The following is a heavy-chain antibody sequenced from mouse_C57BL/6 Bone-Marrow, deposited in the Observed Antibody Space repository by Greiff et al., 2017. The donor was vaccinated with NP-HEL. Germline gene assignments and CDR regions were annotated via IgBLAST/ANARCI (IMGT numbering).Heavy chain of an antibody. CDR2: ISDGGSYT. Sequence: EVMLVESGGGLVKPGGSLKLSCAASGFTFSSYAMSWVRQTPEKRLEWVATISDGGSYTYYPDNVKGRFTISRDNAKNNLYLQMSHLKSEDTAMYYRARAPPGFDYWGQGTTLTVSS. CDR1: GFTFSSYA. J-gene: IGHJ2*01. V-gene: IGHV5-4*03. CDR3: ARAPPGFDY.